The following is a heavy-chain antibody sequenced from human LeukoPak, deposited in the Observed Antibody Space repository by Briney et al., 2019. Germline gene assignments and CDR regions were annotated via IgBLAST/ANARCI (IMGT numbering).Heavy chain of an antibody. V-gene: IGHV1-58*02. D-gene: IGHD5-12*01. CDR3: AAVPKNVDIVATGDY. CDR1: GFTFTSSA. Sequence: SVKVSCKASGFTFTSSAMQWVRQARGQRLEWIGWIVVGSGNTNYAQKFQERVTITRDMSTSTAYMELSSLRSEDTAVYYCAAVPKNVDIVATGDYWGQGTLVTVSS. J-gene: IGHJ4*02. CDR2: IVVGSGNT.